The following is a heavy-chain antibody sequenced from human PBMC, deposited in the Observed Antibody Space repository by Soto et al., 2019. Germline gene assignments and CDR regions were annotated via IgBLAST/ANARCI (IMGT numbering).Heavy chain of an antibody. D-gene: IGHD3-10*01. Sequence: GGSLRLSCAASGFTFSSYGMHWVRQAPGKGLEWVAVIWYDGSNKYYADSVKGRFTISRDNSKNTLYLQMNSLRAEDTAVYYCARDSQEGEGMDVWGQGTTVTVSS. CDR2: IWYDGSNK. CDR3: ARDSQEGEGMDV. CDR1: GFTFSSYG. J-gene: IGHJ6*02. V-gene: IGHV3-33*01.